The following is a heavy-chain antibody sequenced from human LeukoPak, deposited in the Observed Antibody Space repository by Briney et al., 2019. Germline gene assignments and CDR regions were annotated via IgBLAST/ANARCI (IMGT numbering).Heavy chain of an antibody. D-gene: IGHD3-10*01. J-gene: IGHJ4*02. CDR1: GFTFSSYG. Sequence: PGGSLRLSCAASGFTFSSYGMHWVRQAPGKGLEWVAVISYDGSNKYYADSVKGRFTISRDNSKNTLYLQMNSLRAEDTAVYYCAKEGDRDLWFGEQHFDYWGQGTLVTVSS. CDR3: AKEGDRDLWFGEQHFDY. CDR2: ISYDGSNK. V-gene: IGHV3-30*18.